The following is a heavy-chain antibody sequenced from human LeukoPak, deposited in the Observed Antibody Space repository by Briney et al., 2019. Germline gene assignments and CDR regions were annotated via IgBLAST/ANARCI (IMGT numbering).Heavy chain of an antibody. Sequence: GGSLRLSCAASGFTFSSHWMSWVRQAPGKGLEWVANIKKDGSEKYYVDSVKGRFTISRDNAKTSLYLQMNSLRAEDTAVYYCARSGTKFYYYYMDVWGKGTTVTVSS. J-gene: IGHJ6*03. V-gene: IGHV3-7*01. D-gene: IGHD1-1*01. CDR1: GFTFSSHW. CDR3: ARSGTKFYYYYMDV. CDR2: IKKDGSEK.